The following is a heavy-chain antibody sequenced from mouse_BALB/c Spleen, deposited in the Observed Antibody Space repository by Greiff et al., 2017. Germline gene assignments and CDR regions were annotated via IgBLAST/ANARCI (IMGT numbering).Heavy chain of an antibody. CDR1: GFTFSSYA. CDR2: ISSGGSYT. D-gene: IGHD2-4*01. J-gene: IGHJ3*01. CDR3: AMYDYDGFAY. Sequence: EVKVEESGGGLVKPGGSLKLSCAASGFTFSSYAMSWVRQSPEKRLEWVAEISSGGSYTYYPDTVTGRFTISRDNAKNTLYLEMSSLRSEDTAMYYCAMYDYDGFAYWGQGTLVTVSA. V-gene: IGHV5-9-4*01.